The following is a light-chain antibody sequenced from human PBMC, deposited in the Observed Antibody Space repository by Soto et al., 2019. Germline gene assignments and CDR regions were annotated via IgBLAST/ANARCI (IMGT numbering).Light chain of an antibody. J-gene: IGLJ1*01. CDR3: AAWDDSLSGYV. Sequence: QSVLTQPPSASGTPGQRVTISCSGSSSNIGGNAVNWYQQLPGTTPKLLIYSNNQRPSGVPDRFSGSKSGTSASLAISGLQSEDEADYYCAAWDDSLSGYVFGTGTKLTV. CDR1: SSNIGGNA. V-gene: IGLV1-44*01. CDR2: SNN.